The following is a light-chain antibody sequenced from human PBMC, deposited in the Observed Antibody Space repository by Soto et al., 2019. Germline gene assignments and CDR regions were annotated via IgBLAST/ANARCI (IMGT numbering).Light chain of an antibody. V-gene: IGLV2-14*01. CDR1: SSDVGGYNH. CDR2: EVI. J-gene: IGLJ3*02. Sequence: QSALTQPASVSGSPGQSITISCTGTSSDVGGYNHVSWYQQHPGKGPKLLIYEVIYRPSGISDRFSASKSGNTASLTISGLRAEDEADYFCRSYARTSNLAVFGGGTKLTVL. CDR3: RSYARTSNLAV.